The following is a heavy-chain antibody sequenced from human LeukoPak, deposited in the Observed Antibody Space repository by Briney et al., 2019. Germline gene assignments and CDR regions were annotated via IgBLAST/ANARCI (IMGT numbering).Heavy chain of an antibody. CDR2: IYTSGST. V-gene: IGHV4-61*02. J-gene: IGHJ3*02. D-gene: IGHD6-25*01. Sequence: SETLSLTCTVSGGSISSGSYYWSWIRQPAGKGLEWIGRIYTSGSTNYNPSLKSRVTISVDTSKNQFSLKLSSVTAAGTAVYYCARPTAADDAFDIWGQGTMVTLSS. CDR3: ARPTAADDAFDI. CDR1: GGSISSGSYY.